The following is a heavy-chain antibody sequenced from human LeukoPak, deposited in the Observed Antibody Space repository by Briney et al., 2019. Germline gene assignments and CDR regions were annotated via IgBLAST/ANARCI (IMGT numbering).Heavy chain of an antibody. CDR3: VRNFDSYNAFGI. V-gene: IGHV4-31*03. CDR2: IFYNGNT. Sequence: PSETLSLTCTVSGGSISIGGYYWSWIRQHPGKGLEWIGYIFYNGNTYYNPSLKSRLTISGDTSENQFSLKLSSVTAADTAVYYCVRNFDSYNAFGIWGQGTMVAVSS. J-gene: IGHJ3*02. D-gene: IGHD3-22*01. CDR1: GGSISIGGYY.